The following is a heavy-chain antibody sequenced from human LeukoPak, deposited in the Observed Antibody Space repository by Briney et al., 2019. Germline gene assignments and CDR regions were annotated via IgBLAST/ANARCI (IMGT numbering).Heavy chain of an antibody. V-gene: IGHV4-61*05. CDR1: GASISSSTYY. CDR2: YT. J-gene: IGHJ4*02. D-gene: IGHD6-19*01. Sequence: SETLSLTCTVSGASISSSTYYWGWIRPPPGKGLEWIGSYTYYNPSLKSRVTISLDTSKNQFSLQLNSVTPEDTAVYYCARAPHGSGCDYWSQGTLVTVSS. CDR3: ARAPHGSGCDY.